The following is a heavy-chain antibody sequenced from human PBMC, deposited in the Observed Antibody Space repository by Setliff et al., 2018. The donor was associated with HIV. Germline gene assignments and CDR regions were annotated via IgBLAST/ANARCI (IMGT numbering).Heavy chain of an antibody. D-gene: IGHD6-19*01. V-gene: IGHV4-39*01. CDR3: ARHRLVGLYSSGYLDY. J-gene: IGHJ4*02. Sequence: SETLSLTCTVSGGSISSSSYYWGWIRQPPGKGLEWIGIIYYSGSTYYNPSLKSRVTISVDTSKNQFSLKLSSVTAADTAVYYCARHRLVGLYSSGYLDYWGQGTLVTVSS. CDR2: IYYSGST. CDR1: GGSISSSSYY.